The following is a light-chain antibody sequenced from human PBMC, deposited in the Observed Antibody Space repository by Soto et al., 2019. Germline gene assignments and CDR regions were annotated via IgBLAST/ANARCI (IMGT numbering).Light chain of an antibody. CDR3: ATWAGSLSVVV. CDR1: SCNIGNNY. J-gene: IGLJ2*01. CDR2: DND. V-gene: IGLV1-51*01. Sequence: QSVLTQPPSVSGAPGQTVTISCSGSSCNIGNNYVFWYQQLPGTAPKLLIYDNDKRPSGIPDRFSGSKSGTSATLAITGLQAGDEADYYCATWAGSLSVVVFGGGTKLTVL.